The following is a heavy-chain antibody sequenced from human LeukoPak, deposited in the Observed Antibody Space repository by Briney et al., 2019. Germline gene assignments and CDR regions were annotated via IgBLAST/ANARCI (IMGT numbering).Heavy chain of an antibody. Sequence: GGSLRLSCAASGFTFDTFGMHWVRQAPGKGLEWVTFVWNDGSNKYYADSVKGRFIISRDNPKNTLYLQMNSLRTEDTAVYYCAKSRIAVAARGIDYWGQGTLVTVSS. D-gene: IGHD6-19*01. V-gene: IGHV3-30*02. CDR1: GFTFDTFG. J-gene: IGHJ4*02. CDR3: AKSRIAVAARGIDY. CDR2: VWNDGSNK.